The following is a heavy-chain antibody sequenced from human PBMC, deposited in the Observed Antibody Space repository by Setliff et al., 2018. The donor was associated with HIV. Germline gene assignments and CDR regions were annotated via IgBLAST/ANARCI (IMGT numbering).Heavy chain of an antibody. CDR1: RGSIKYYF. Sequence: SETLSLTCTVSRGSIKYYFWSWIRQPPGKGLECIGHISYSGTTNYNPSLESRVSISVDTSKNTLYLQMNSLRPEDTAVYYCARTAGGGFLTNYYYMDVWGKGTTVTVSS. V-gene: IGHV4-59*01. CDR3: ARTAGGGFLTNYYYMDV. CDR2: ISYSGTT. D-gene: IGHD3-3*01. J-gene: IGHJ6*03.